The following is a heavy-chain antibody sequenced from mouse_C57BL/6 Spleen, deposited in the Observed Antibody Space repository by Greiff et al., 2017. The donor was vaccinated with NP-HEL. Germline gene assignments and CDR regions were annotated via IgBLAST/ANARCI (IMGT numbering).Heavy chain of an antibody. D-gene: IGHD2-12*01. Sequence: QVQLQQPGAELVMPGASVKLSCKASGYTLTSYWMHWVKQRPGQGLEWIGEIDPSDSYTNYNQKFKGKSTLTVDKSSSTAYMQLSSLTSEDSAVYYCARTYYTCGYFDVWGTGTTVTVSS. V-gene: IGHV1-69*01. CDR3: ARTYYTCGYFDV. J-gene: IGHJ1*03. CDR2: IDPSDSYT. CDR1: GYTLTSYW.